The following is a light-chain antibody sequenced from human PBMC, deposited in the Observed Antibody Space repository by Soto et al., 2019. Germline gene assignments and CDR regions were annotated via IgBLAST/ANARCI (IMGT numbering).Light chain of an antibody. V-gene: IGKV1-5*03. CDR1: QSISSW. CDR2: KAS. CDR3: QQYDKYAWT. Sequence: DIQMTQSPSSLSASVGDRVTIXXRASQSISSWLAWYQQKPGKAPKIXIYKASTLESGVPSRFSGSGAGTEFTLTISSLQPDDFATYYCQQYDKYAWTFGQGTKVDIK. J-gene: IGKJ1*01.